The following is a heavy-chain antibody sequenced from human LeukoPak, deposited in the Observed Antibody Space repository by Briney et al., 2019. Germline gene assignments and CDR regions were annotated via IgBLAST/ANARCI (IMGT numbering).Heavy chain of an antibody. J-gene: IGHJ4*02. CDR3: ARSVNIVVEYYFDY. V-gene: IGHV4-39*01. D-gene: IGHD2-15*01. CDR2: ISYSGST. CDR1: GGSISSSSYF. Sequence: TSKTLSLTCTVSGGSISSSSYFWGWIRQPPGKGLEWIGSISYSGSTYYNPSLKGRVTISVGTSKNQFSLKLNSVTAADTAVYYCARSVNIVVEYYFDYWGQGTLVTVSS.